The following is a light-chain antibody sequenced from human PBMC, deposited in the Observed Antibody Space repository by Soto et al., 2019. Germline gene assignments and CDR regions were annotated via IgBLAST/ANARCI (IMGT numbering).Light chain of an antibody. Sequence: EIVLPQSPATLSLSPGERATLSCRASQSVSSYLAWYQQKPGQAPRLLIYDASNRATGIPARFSGSGSGTDFTLTISSLEPEDSAIYFCQQYSNWPTFGQGTRLEIK. CDR3: QQYSNWPT. V-gene: IGKV3-11*01. CDR1: QSVSSY. J-gene: IGKJ5*01. CDR2: DAS.